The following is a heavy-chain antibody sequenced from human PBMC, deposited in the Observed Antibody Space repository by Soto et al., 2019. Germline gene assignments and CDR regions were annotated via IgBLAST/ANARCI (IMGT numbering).Heavy chain of an antibody. Sequence: PGGSLRLSCAGSGVTFRGYAVHWVLQTPGKGLEWVTVISDDGSKTYYADSVKGRFSVSRDDSTNMVFLQMSRLRSEDTAVYHCARDYQLTYYFDDWGPGTPVTVSS. D-gene: IGHD3-9*01. CDR3: ARDYQLTYYFDD. CDR2: ISDDGSKT. J-gene: IGHJ4*02. CDR1: GVTFRGYA. V-gene: IGHV3-30*14.